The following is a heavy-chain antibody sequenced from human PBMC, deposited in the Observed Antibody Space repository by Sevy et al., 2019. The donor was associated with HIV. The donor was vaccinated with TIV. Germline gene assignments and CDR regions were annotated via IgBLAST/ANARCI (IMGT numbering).Heavy chain of an antibody. V-gene: IGHV3-7*01. CDR1: GFTFSSYW. CDR3: ARVDSSGYYPAFDI. D-gene: IGHD3-22*01. CDR2: IKQDGSEK. J-gene: IGHJ3*02. Sequence: GGFLRLSCAASGFTFSSYWMSWVRQAPGKGLEWVVNIKQDGSEKYYVDAVKGRFTISRDNAKNSLYLQMNSLRAEDTAVYYCARVDSSGYYPAFDIWGQGTMVTVSS.